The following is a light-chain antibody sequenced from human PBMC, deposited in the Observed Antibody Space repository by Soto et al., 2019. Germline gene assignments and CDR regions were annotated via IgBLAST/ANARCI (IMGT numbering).Light chain of an antibody. CDR3: QQSYSTLT. CDR1: QSISSY. V-gene: IGKV1-39*01. CDR2: AAS. J-gene: IGKJ4*01. Sequence: DIQMTQSPSSLSASVGDRVTIPCRASQSISSYLNWYQQKPGKALNLLIYAASSLQSGVPSRFSGSGSGTDFTLTISSLQPEDFATYYCQQSYSTLTFGGGTKVDIK.